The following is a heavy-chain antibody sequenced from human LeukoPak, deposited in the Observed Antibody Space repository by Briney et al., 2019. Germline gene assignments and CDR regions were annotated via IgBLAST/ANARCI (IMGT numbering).Heavy chain of an antibody. CDR3: AKEGELMTYNWFDP. CDR2: IWYDGSNK. CDR1: GFTFSSYG. J-gene: IGHJ5*02. Sequence: PGGSPRLSCAASGFTFSSYGMHWVRQAPGKGLEWVAVIWYDGSNKYYADSVKGRFTISRDNSKNTLYLQMNSLRAEDTAVYYCAKEGELMTYNWFDPWGQGTLVTVSS. D-gene: IGHD3-16*01. V-gene: IGHV3-33*06.